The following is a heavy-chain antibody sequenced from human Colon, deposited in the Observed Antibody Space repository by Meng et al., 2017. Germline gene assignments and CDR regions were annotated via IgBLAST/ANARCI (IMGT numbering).Heavy chain of an antibody. Sequence: VQLVQAGAEVKKPGASVKVSCKASGYTFTGYYMHWVRQAPGQGLEWMGWMNPNSGNTGYAQKFQGRVTMTRNTAISTAYMELSRLRSEDTAVYYCARVEVGITSGDYWGQGTLVTVSS. CDR3: ARVEVGITSGDY. D-gene: IGHD1-26*01. V-gene: IGHV1-8*02. J-gene: IGHJ4*02. CDR2: MNPNSGNT. CDR1: GYTFTGYY.